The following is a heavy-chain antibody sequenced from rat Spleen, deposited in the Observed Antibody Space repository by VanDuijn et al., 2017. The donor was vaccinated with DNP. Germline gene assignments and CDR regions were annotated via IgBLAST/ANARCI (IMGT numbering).Heavy chain of an antibody. Sequence: EVQLVESGGGLVQPGRSMTLSCAASGFSVSDYYMAWVRQAQSTGLEWVASISTGRGTTYYRDSVTGRLTIYRDNAKNTLYLQVDSLRSDDTATYYCARHMDTGPYYAMDVWGQGISVTVSS. J-gene: IGHJ4*01. CDR1: GFSVSDYY. D-gene: IGHD4-1*01. CDR3: ARHMDTGPYYAMDV. CDR2: ISTGRGTT. V-gene: IGHV5-25*01.